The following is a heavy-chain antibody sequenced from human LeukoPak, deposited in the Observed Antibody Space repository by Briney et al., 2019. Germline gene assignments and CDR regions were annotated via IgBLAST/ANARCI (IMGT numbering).Heavy chain of an antibody. CDR2: VSVTVDTT. D-gene: IGHD6-13*01. CDR1: GFTFSTYA. V-gene: IGHV3-23*01. J-gene: IGHJ3*02. CDR3: AKVADPNSWSCDALDI. Sequence: GGSLRLSCVASGFTFSTYAMTWVRQAPGKGLEWVSTVSVTVDTTYHADSVKGRFIIPRDNSKSTLYLQMNSLRVEDTAIYYCAKVADPNSWSCDALDIWGQGTMVTVSS.